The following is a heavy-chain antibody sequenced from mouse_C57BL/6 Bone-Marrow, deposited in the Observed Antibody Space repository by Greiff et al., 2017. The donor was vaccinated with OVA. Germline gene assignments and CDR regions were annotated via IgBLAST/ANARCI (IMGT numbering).Heavy chain of an antibody. CDR2: ISDGGSYT. Sequence: DVMLVESGGGLVKPGGSLKLSCAASGFTFSSYAMSWVRQTPEKRLEWVATISDGGSYTYYPDNVKGRFTISRDNAKNNLYLQMSHLKSEDTAMYYCARDRRENFAYWGQGTLVTVSA. CDR3: ARDRRENFAY. CDR1: GFTFSSYA. V-gene: IGHV5-4*01. J-gene: IGHJ3*01.